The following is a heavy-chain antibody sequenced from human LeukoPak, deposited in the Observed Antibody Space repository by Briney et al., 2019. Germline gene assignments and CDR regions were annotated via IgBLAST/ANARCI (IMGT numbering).Heavy chain of an antibody. CDR1: GGSISSYY. D-gene: IGHD3-10*01. V-gene: IGHV4-59*08. Sequence: SETLSLTCTVSGGSISSYYWSWIRQPPGKGLEWIGYIYYSGSTNYNPSLKSRVTISVDTSKNQFSLKLTSVTAADTAVYYCARHPDYYGSGSYDYWGQGILVTVSS. CDR2: IYYSGST. J-gene: IGHJ4*02. CDR3: ARHPDYYGSGSYDY.